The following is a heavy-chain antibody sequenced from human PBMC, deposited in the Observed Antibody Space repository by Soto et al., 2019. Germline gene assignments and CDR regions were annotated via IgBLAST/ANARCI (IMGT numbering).Heavy chain of an antibody. Sequence: QVKLVQSGAEEKKPGASVKVSCKASGYTFTSYAMHWVRQAPGQRLEWMGWINAGNGNTKYSQKFQGRVTITRDTSASTGYMELSSLRSEATAVYYCASSAVIAGYYYNGMDVWGQGTTVTVSS. CDR3: ASSAVIAGYYYNGMDV. D-gene: IGHD2-2*01. J-gene: IGHJ6*02. CDR2: INAGNGNT. V-gene: IGHV1-3*05. CDR1: GYTFTSYA.